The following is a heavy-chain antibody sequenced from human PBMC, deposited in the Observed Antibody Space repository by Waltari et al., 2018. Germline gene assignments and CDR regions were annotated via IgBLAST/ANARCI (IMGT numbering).Heavy chain of an antibody. CDR1: GFVFSDYG. CDR3: AKQGGTEVGTGVHY. D-gene: IGHD7-27*01. J-gene: IGHJ4*01. Sequence: VQLVESGGGLVQPGRSLRLSCVASGFVFSDYGMHWIRQTPDGGLEWVAVIWHDGSTKWYADSVKGRFSISRDNSKDTLFLQMNGLTVDDTATYYCAKQGGTEVGTGVHYWGRGALVAVSS. V-gene: IGHV3-33*08. CDR2: IWHDGSTK.